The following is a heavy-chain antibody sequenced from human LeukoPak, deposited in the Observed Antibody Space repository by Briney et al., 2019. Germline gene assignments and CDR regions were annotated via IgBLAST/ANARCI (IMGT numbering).Heavy chain of an antibody. D-gene: IGHD4-17*01. J-gene: IGHJ6*02. CDR3: TRRPRGYGDYAMDV. Sequence: GGSLRLSCAASGFTFSTSWMNWVRQAPGKGLEWVGRIKSKTDGGTTDYAAPVKGRFTMSTDDSKNTLYLQMNSLKTEDTAVYYCTRRPRGYGDYAMDVWGQGTTVTVSS. V-gene: IGHV3-15*01. CDR1: GFTFSTSW. CDR2: IKSKTDGGTT.